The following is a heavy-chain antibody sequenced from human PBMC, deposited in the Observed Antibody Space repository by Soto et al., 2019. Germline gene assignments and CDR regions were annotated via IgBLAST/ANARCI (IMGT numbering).Heavy chain of an antibody. J-gene: IGHJ4*02. Sequence: SETLCLTCTVSGGTISSSSYCWGWISKPPGKGLEWIGSIYYSGSTYYNPSLKSRVTISVDTSKNQFSLKLSSVTAADTAVYYCRRGTIFGVVMSSDYWGQGTLVTVSS. CDR3: RRGTIFGVVMSSDY. D-gene: IGHD3-3*01. CDR1: GGTISSSSYC. CDR2: IYYSGST. V-gene: IGHV4-39*01.